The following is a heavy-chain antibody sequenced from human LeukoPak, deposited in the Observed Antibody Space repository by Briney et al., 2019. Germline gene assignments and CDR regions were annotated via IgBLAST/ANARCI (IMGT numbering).Heavy chain of an antibody. Sequence: PGGSLRLSRAGSGFSFSTYDMLWVRQAPGKGLEWVSAIGSGGDTYYAGSVKGRFTISRESAKNSFYLQMNSLNAGDTAVYFCARAVAGTDEIDSWGQGTLVTVSS. CDR2: IGSGGDT. D-gene: IGHD6-19*01. J-gene: IGHJ4*02. V-gene: IGHV3-13*01. CDR3: ARAVAGTDEIDS. CDR1: GFSFSTYD.